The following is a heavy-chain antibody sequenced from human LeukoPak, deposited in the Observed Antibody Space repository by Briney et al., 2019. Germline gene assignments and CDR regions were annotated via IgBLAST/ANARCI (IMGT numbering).Heavy chain of an antibody. CDR3: ASLLRRDGYNPDY. D-gene: IGHD5-24*01. V-gene: IGHV4-31*03. J-gene: IGHJ4*02. CDR1: GGSISSGGYY. CDR2: IYYSGST. Sequence: SETLSLTCTVPGGSISSGGYYWSWIRHHPGKRPEWIGYIYYSGSTYYNQSLKSRVTISVDTSKNQFSLKLSSVTAADTAVYYCASLLRRDGYNPDYWGQGTLVTVSS.